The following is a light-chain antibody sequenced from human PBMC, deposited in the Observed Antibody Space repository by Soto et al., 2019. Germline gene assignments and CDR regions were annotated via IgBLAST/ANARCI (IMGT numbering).Light chain of an antibody. CDR1: QSIRDW. Sequence: DIQMTQSPSTLSASVGDRVTITCRASQSIRDWLAWYQQIPGKAPKLLIYRASNLESGVPSRFSGSGSGTEFTLNISSRQPDDFATYYCQQYDSYAWTFGQGTKVEIK. CDR2: RAS. V-gene: IGKV1-5*03. J-gene: IGKJ1*01. CDR3: QQYDSYAWT.